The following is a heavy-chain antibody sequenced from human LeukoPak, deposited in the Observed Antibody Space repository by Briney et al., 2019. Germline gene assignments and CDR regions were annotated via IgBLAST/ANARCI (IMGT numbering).Heavy chain of an antibody. CDR3: STGGYYLDY. Sequence: GGSLRLSCTASGFTFGDYAMSWVRQAPGKGLEWVGFIRSKAYGGTTEYAASVKGRFTISRDDSKNTVYLQINSLKTEDTAVYYCSTGGYYLDYWGQGTLVTVSS. D-gene: IGHD3-22*01. J-gene: IGHJ4*02. CDR2: IRSKAYGGTT. V-gene: IGHV3-49*04. CDR1: GFTFGDYA.